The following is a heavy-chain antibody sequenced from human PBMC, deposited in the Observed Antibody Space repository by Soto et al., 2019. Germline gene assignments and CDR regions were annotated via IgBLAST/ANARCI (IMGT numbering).Heavy chain of an antibody. CDR1: GFTVSSNY. CDR2: IYSGGST. CDR3: ATHIAVAGQYYSYGMDV. D-gene: IGHD6-19*01. V-gene: IGHV3-53*01. J-gene: IGHJ6*02. Sequence: GGSLRLSCAASGFTVSSNYMSWVRQAPGKGLERVSVIYSGGSTYYADSVKGRFTISRDNSKNTLYLQMNSLRAEDTAVYYCATHIAVAGQYYSYGMDVWGQGTTVTVSS.